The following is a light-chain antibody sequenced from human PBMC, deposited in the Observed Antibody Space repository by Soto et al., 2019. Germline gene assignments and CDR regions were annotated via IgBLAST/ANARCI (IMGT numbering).Light chain of an antibody. Sequence: DIVMTQSPDSLAVSLGERATINCKSSQSVLYSSNNKNYLAWYQQKPGQPPKLLIYWASTRESGVPDRFSGSGSGTDFTLTISSLQAEDVAVYECQQYYSTPPYTFGQGTKLEIK. V-gene: IGKV4-1*01. CDR1: QSVLYSSNNKNY. J-gene: IGKJ2*01. CDR3: QQYYSTPPYT. CDR2: WAS.